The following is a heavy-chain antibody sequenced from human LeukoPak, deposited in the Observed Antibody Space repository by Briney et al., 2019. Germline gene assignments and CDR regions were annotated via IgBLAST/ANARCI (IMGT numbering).Heavy chain of an antibody. CDR1: GYTLTELS. CDR2: FDPEDGET. D-gene: IGHD3-22*01. J-gene: IGHJ5*02. Sequence: ASVKVSCKVSGYTLTELSMHWVRQAPGKGLEWVGGFDPEDGETIYAQKFQGRVTMTEDTSTDTAYMELSSLRSEDTAVYYCVTRPSYYYDSSGYYYERNWFDPWGQGTLVTVSS. V-gene: IGHV1-24*01. CDR3: VTRPSYYYDSSGYYYERNWFDP.